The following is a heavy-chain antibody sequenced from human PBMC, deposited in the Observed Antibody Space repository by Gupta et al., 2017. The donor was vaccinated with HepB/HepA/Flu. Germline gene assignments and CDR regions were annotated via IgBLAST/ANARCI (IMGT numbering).Heavy chain of an antibody. CDR1: GFTFSSYS. J-gene: IGHJ4*02. CDR2: ISSSSSYI. D-gene: IGHD3-3*01. Sequence: EVQLVESGGGLVKPGGSLRLSCAASGFTFSSYSMNWVRQAPGKGLEWVSSISSSSSYIYYADSVKGRFTISRDNAKNSLYLQMNSLRAEDTAVYYCARGLSITYDYFDYWGQGTLVTVSS. CDR3: ARGLSITYDYFDY. V-gene: IGHV3-21*01.